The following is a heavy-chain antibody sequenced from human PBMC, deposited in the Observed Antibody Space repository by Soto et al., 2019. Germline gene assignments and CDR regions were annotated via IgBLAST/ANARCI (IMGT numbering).Heavy chain of an antibody. CDR3: ARLGRNDAFDI. D-gene: IGHD1-1*01. J-gene: IGHJ3*02. CDR2: IYHSGST. Sequence: SETLSLTCAVYGGSFSGYYWSWIRQPPGKGLEWIGEIYHSGSTNYNPSLKSRVTISVDTSKNQFSLKLSSVTAAGTAVYYCARLGRNDAFDIWGQGTMVTVSS. V-gene: IGHV4-34*01. CDR1: GGSFSGYY.